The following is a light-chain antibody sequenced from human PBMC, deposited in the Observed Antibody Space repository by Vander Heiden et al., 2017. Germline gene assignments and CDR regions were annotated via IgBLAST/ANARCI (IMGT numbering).Light chain of an antibody. CDR3: QQYYIAPLT. Sequence: DIVMTQSPDSLAVYLGERATINCKSSQRVLYSSNNNNYLAWYQQKPGQPPKLLIYWASTRQSGVPDRFSGSGSGTDFTLTISSLQADDVAVYYCQQYYIAPLTFGGGTRVEIK. CDR2: WAS. J-gene: IGKJ4*02. CDR1: QRVLYSSNNNNY. V-gene: IGKV4-1*01.